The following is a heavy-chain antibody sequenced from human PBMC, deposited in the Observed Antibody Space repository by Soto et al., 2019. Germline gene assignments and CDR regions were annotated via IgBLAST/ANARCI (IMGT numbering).Heavy chain of an antibody. D-gene: IGHD1-26*01. Sequence: SETLSLTCTVSGDSINNYWWNWIRQSAGKGLEWIGRVYTSGTTNYNPSLKSRVTMSVDTSRNQFSLKLSSVTAADTAIYYCAREGSESFYVDSWGQGTLVTVSS. J-gene: IGHJ4*02. CDR2: VYTSGTT. V-gene: IGHV4-4*07. CDR3: AREGSESFYVDS. CDR1: GDSINNYW.